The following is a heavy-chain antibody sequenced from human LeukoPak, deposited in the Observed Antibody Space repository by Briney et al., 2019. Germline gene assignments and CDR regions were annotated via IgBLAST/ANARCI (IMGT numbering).Heavy chain of an antibody. Sequence: ASVKVSCKASGYTFTGYYMHWVRQAPGQGLEWMGWINPNSGGTSYAQKFQGRVTMTRDTSISTAYMELSRLRSDDTAVYYCAREATGTTFKMDYYYGMDVWGQGTTVTVSS. V-gene: IGHV1-2*02. CDR1: GYTFTGYY. CDR3: AREATGTTFKMDYYYGMDV. J-gene: IGHJ6*02. D-gene: IGHD1-1*01. CDR2: INPNSGGT.